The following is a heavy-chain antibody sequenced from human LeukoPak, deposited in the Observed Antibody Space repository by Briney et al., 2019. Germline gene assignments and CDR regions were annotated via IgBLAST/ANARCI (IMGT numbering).Heavy chain of an antibody. J-gene: IGHJ4*02. CDR1: GSSISSYY. D-gene: IGHD3-9*01. CDR2: IYYSGST. V-gene: IGHV4-59*01. Sequence: SETLSLTCTVSGSSISSYYWSWIRQPPGKGLEWIGYIYYSGSTNYNPSLKSRVTISVDTSKNQFSLKLSSVTAADTAVYYCAREFSDILTGYYKGGVEYWGQGTLVTVSS. CDR3: AREFSDILTGYYKGGVEY.